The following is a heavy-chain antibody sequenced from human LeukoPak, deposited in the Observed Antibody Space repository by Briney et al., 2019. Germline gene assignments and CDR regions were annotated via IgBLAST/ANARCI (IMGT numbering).Heavy chain of an antibody. CDR1: GFTFSNYA. CDR2: ISGGSGTI. CDR3: AKVDGYSSGRSPSHY. D-gene: IGHD3-22*01. Sequence: GGSLRLSCAASGFTFSNYAMTWVRQAPGEGLEWVSAISGGSGTIYYADSVKGRFTISRDNSKNTPYLQMNTLRAEDTAVYYCAKVDGYSSGRSPSHYWGQGTLVTVSS. J-gene: IGHJ4*02. V-gene: IGHV3-23*01.